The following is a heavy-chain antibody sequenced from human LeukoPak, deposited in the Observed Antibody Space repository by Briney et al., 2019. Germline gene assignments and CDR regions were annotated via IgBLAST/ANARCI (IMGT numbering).Heavy chain of an antibody. CDR3: ARLLNNDNAGDPDTFDM. V-gene: IGHV4-59*11. CDR1: GGSISSHY. CDR2: IYYTGTT. D-gene: IGHD2-21*02. Sequence: SETLSLTCTVSGGSISSHYWSWIRQSPERGLEWIGFIYYTGTTRYNPSLRGRVTMSVDSSRNNFSLKLTSMTAADTALYYCARLLNNDNAGDPDTFDMWGQGTMVTVSS. J-gene: IGHJ3*02.